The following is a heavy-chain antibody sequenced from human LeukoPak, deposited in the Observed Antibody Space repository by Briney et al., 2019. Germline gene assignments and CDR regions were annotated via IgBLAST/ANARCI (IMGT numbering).Heavy chain of an antibody. D-gene: IGHD3-22*01. CDR1: GYTFTSYY. Sequence: GASVKVSCKASGYTFTSYYMHWVRQAPGQGLEWMGIINPSGGSTSYAQKFQGRVTITADESTSTAYMELSSLRSEDTAVYYCAVVVVITYWGQGTLVTVSS. CDR2: INPSGGST. V-gene: IGHV1-46*01. J-gene: IGHJ4*02. CDR3: AVVVVITY.